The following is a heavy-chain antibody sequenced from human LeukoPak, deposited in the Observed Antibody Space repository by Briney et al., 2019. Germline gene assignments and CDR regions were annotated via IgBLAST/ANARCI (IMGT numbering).Heavy chain of an antibody. V-gene: IGHV1-18*01. Sequence: ASVKVSCKASGYTFTSYGISWVRQAPGQGLEWMGWISAYNGNTNYAQKLQGRVTMTTDTSTSTAYMELRSLRSDDTAVYYCARDLNMHRIRGVAATPPGYWGQGTLVTVSS. CDR1: GYTFTSYG. CDR3: ARDLNMHRIRGVAATPPGY. D-gene: IGHD2-15*01. J-gene: IGHJ4*02. CDR2: ISAYNGNT.